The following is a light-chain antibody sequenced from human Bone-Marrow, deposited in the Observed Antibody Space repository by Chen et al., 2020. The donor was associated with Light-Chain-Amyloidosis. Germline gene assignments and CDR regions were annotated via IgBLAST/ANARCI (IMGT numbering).Light chain of an antibody. V-gene: IGLV3-21*02. CDR3: QVWDRSSDRPV. Sequence: SYVLTQPSSVSVAPGQTATIACGGNNIGSTSVHWYHQTPGQAPLLVVYDYSDRPSGIPERLSGSNSGNTATLTISRVEAGDEADYYCQVWDRSSDRPVFGGGTKLTVL. J-gene: IGLJ3*02. CDR1: NIGSTS. CDR2: DYS.